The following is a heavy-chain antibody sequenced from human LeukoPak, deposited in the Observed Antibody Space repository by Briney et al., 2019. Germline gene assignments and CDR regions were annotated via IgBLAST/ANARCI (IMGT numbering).Heavy chain of an antibody. D-gene: IGHD5/OR15-5a*01. CDR1: GGSISSSSYY. CDR3: ARICVSEEDDLGRYYFDY. J-gene: IGHJ4*02. Sequence: SSETLSLTCTVSGGSISSSSYYWGWIRQPPGKGLEWIGEINHSGSTNYNPSLKSRVTISVDTSKNQFSLKLSSVTAADTAVYYCARICVSEEDDLGRYYFDYWGQGTLVTVSS. V-gene: IGHV4-39*07. CDR2: INHSGST.